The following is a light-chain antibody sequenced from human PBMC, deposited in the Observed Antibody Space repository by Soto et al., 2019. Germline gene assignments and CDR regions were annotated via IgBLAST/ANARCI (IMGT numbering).Light chain of an antibody. J-gene: IGLJ1*01. CDR1: SSDVGGYNY. Sequence: QSALTQPASVSGTPGQSITISCTGTSSDVGGYNYVSWYQQHPGKAPEFIMYEVSNRPSGVSNRFSGSKSGNTAALTISGLQAEDEADYYCSSYSTSGTPYVFGTGTKLTVL. CDR2: EVS. CDR3: SSYSTSGTPYV. V-gene: IGLV2-14*01.